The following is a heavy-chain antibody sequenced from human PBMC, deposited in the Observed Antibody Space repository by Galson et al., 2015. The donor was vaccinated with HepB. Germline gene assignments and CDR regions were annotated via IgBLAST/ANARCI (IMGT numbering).Heavy chain of an antibody. J-gene: IGHJ6*02. CDR1: GFTFSNAW. V-gene: IGHV3-15*01. Sequence: SLRLSCAASGFTFSNAWMSWVRQAPGKGLEWVGRIKSKTDGGTTDYAAPVKGRFTISRDDSKNTLYLQMNSLKTEDTAVYYCTTEAHSSSPDYGMDVWGQGTTVTVPS. D-gene: IGHD6-6*01. CDR2: IKSKTDGGTT. CDR3: TTEAHSSSPDYGMDV.